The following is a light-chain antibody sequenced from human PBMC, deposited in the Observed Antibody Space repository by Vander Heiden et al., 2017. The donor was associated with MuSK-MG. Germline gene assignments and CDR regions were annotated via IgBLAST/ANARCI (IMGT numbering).Light chain of an antibody. V-gene: IGKV1-39*01. J-gene: IGKJ1*01. CDR3: QQSYSTQT. CDR1: QNIGSY. Sequence: DIQMTQSPSSLSASVGDRVTITCRASQNIGSYLNWYQQKPGKAPNLLMHAASTWESGVPSSFSGSGFGTDFTLTITRLHPEDFATYFCQQSYSTQTFGQGTKVEVK. CDR2: AAS.